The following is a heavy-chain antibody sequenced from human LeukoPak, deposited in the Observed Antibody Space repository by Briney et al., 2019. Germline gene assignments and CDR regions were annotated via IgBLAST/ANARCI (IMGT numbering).Heavy chain of an antibody. J-gene: IGHJ4*02. CDR1: GYTFTSYG. D-gene: IGHD3-16*01. Sequence: GASVKVSCKASGYTFTSYGVIWVRQAPGQGLEWMGGISAYNGNTNYAQKFQGRVTMTTDTSTSTAYMELRSLRSDDTAVYYCARAVPYYDYVWGSHTYFDYWGQGTLVTVSS. V-gene: IGHV1-18*01. CDR2: ISAYNGNT. CDR3: ARAVPYYDYVWGSHTYFDY.